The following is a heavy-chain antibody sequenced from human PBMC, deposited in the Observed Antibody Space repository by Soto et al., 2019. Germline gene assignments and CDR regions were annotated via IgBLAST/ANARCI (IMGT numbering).Heavy chain of an antibody. V-gene: IGHV1-69*12. CDR1: GGTFTSYA. J-gene: IGHJ6*02. Sequence: QVQLVQSGAEVKKPGSSVKVSCKASGGTFTSYAISWVRQAPGQGLEWVGGIIPIFGTADYAPKFQGRVTIPADESTSTAYMELSSLRSEDTAVYSCATMKGGYQSYYYGMDVWGQGTTVTVSS. CDR3: ATMKGGYQSYYYGMDV. CDR2: IIPIFGTA. D-gene: IGHD3-16*02.